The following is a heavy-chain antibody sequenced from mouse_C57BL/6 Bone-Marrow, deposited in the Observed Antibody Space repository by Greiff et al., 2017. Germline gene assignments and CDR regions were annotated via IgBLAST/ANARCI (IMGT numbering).Heavy chain of an antibody. CDR3: ARDPWCYSIDY. CDR1: GFTFSSYA. Sequence: EVKLMESGGGLVKPGGSLKLSCAASGFTFSSYAMYWVRQTSEQRLEWVANISVGGSYTSYPDTVTGRFTISRDSAKDNLYLQMSQLKSEYTAMYYCARDPWCYSIDYWGQGTSGTVSA. CDR2: ISVGGSYT. V-gene: IGHV5-4*01. D-gene: IGHD1-1*02. J-gene: IGHJ4*01.